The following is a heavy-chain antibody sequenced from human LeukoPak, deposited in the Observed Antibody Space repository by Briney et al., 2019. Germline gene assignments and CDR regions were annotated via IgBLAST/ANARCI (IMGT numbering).Heavy chain of an antibody. CDR3: ASSYCSSTSCRTRSGMDV. CDR1: GYSFTNYW. CDR2: IDPSDSYT. D-gene: IGHD2-2*01. Sequence: GESLKISCKGSGYSFTNYWISWVRQMPGKGLEWMGRIDPSDSYTNYSPSFQGHVTISADKSISTAYLQWSSLKASDTAMYYCASSYCSSTSCRTRSGMDVWGQGTTVIVSS. V-gene: IGHV5-10-1*01. J-gene: IGHJ6*02.